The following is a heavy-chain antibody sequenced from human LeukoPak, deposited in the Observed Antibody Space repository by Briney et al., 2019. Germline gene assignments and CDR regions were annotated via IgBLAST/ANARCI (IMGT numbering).Heavy chain of an antibody. CDR2: ISGSGGNT. J-gene: IGHJ4*02. CDR1: GFTFSNYA. Sequence: PGGSLRLSCAASGFTFSNYAMSWVRQAPGKGLEWVSAISGSGGNTYYADSVKGRFTISRDNSKNTLFLQMKSLRAEDTAVYYCAREVNDSSGYYLSDYWGQGTLVTVSS. D-gene: IGHD3-22*01. CDR3: AREVNDSSGYYLSDY. V-gene: IGHV3-23*01.